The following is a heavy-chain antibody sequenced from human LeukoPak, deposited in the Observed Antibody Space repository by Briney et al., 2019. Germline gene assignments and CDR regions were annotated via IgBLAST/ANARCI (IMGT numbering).Heavy chain of an antibody. CDR2: IIPIFGTA. CDR1: GGTFSSYA. CDR3: AYYGSSNWFDP. J-gene: IGHJ5*02. Sequence: ASVKVSCKASGGTFSSYAISWVRQAPGQGLEWMGGIIPIFGTANYAQKFQGRVTITADKSTSTAYMELSSLRSEDTAVYYCAYYGSSNWFDPWGQGTLVTVSS. D-gene: IGHD3-10*01. V-gene: IGHV1-69*06.